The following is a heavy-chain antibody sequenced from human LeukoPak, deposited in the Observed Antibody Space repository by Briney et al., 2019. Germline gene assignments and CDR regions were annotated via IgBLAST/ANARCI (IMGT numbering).Heavy chain of an antibody. Sequence: GGSLRLSCAASGFSFSTYEMNWVRQAPGRGLEWIAYISSSGTTRKYADSVKGGFTISRDNAEHSLFLQMNSLRAEDTALYYCAVGGGYWGQGTLVTVSS. CDR2: ISSSGTTR. V-gene: IGHV3-48*03. CDR1: GFSFSTYE. CDR3: AVGGGY. D-gene: IGHD3-16*01. J-gene: IGHJ4*02.